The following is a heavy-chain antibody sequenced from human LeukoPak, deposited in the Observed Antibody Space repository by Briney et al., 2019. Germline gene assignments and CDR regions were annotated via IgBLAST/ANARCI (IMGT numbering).Heavy chain of an antibody. V-gene: IGHV4-39*07. CDR1: GGSISSSSYY. D-gene: IGHD2-2*02. CDR2: IYYSGST. Sequence: PSETLSLTCTVSGGSISSSSYYWGWIRQPPGKGLEWIGSIYYSGSTYYNPSLKSRVTISVDTSKNQFSLKLSSVTAADTAVYYCARNTHYYYWGQGTLVTLSS. CDR3: ARNTHYYY. J-gene: IGHJ4*02.